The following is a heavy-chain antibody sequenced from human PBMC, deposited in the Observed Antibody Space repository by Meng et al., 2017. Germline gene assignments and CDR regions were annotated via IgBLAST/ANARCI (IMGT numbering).Heavy chain of an antibody. V-gene: IGHV3-73*02. J-gene: IGHJ4*02. Sequence: EVQLVESGGGLVQPGGSLKLSCAASGFTFSGSAMHWVRQASGKGLEWVGRIRSKANSYATAYAASVKGRFTISRDDSKNTAYLQMNSLKTEDTAVYYCVDSSGYYYGGGYWGQGTLVTVSS. CDR3: VDSSGYYYGGGY. CDR1: GFTFSGSA. D-gene: IGHD3-22*01. CDR2: IRSKANSYAT.